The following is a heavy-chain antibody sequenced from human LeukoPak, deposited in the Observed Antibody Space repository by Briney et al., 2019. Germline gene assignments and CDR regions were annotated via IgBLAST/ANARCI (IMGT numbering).Heavy chain of an antibody. CDR1: GYTFTSYD. CDR2: MNPNSGNT. CDR3: ARASGSYYPLYYYYYMDV. V-gene: IGHV1-8*03. Sequence: ASVKVSCKASGYTFTSYDINWVRQATGQGLEWMGWMNPNSGNTGYAQKFQGRVTITRNTSISTAYMELSSLRSEDTAVYYCARASGSYYPLYYYYYMDVWGKGTTATVSS. J-gene: IGHJ6*03. D-gene: IGHD1-26*01.